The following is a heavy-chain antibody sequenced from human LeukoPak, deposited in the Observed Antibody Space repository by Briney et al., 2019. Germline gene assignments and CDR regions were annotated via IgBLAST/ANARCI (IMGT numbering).Heavy chain of an antibody. Sequence: SETLSLTCTVSGGSISSSSYYWGWIRQPPGKGLEWIGEINHSGSTNYNPSLKSRVTISVDTSKNQFSLKLSSVTAADTAVYYCARGHDYYDSSGYTNWFDYWGQGTLVTVSS. D-gene: IGHD3-22*01. CDR2: INHSGST. CDR1: GGSISSSSYY. J-gene: IGHJ4*02. V-gene: IGHV4-39*07. CDR3: ARGHDYYDSSGYTNWFDY.